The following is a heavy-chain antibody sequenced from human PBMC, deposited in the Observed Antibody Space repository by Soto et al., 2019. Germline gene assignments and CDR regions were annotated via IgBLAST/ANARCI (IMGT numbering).Heavy chain of an antibody. Sequence: QVQLVQSGAEVKKPGASVKVSCKASGYTFTSYDINWVRQATGQGLEWMGWMNPNSGNTGYAQKFQGRVTMTRNTSISTAYMELSSLRSEDTAVYYCARGRNMVRGVRGYYFDYWGQGTLVTVSS. CDR2: MNPNSGNT. D-gene: IGHD3-10*01. J-gene: IGHJ4*02. CDR3: ARGRNMVRGVRGYYFDY. CDR1: GYTFTSYD. V-gene: IGHV1-8*01.